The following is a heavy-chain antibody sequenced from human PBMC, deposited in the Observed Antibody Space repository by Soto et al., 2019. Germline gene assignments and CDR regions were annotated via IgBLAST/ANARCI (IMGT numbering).Heavy chain of an antibody. CDR2: IKSKADGGTA. Sequence: EVQLVESGGGLIKPGGSLRLSCAASGFSFNNVWMSWVRQTPGKGLEWVGRIKSKADGGTADYAAPLKGRVTISRDDSTNTLDLQMNNLKTEDTGVYFCARTLQYFRAPRAYFDLWGRASLASVSS. D-gene: IGHD1-1*01. CDR3: ARTLQYFRAPRAYFDL. CDR1: GFSFNNVW. J-gene: IGHJ2*01. V-gene: IGHV3-15*05.